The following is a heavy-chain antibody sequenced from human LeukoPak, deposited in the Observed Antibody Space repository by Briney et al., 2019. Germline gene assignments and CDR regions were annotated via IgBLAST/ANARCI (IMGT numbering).Heavy chain of an antibody. Sequence: RWASVKVSCKASGYTFTSYAMHWVRQAPGQRLEWMGWINAGNGNTKYSQKFQGRVTITRDTSASTAYMELSSLRSEDTAVYYCARYQLLLDASDIWGQGTMVTVSS. CDR3: ARYQLLLDASDI. J-gene: IGHJ3*02. V-gene: IGHV1-3*01. CDR1: GYTFTSYA. CDR2: INAGNGNT. D-gene: IGHD2-2*01.